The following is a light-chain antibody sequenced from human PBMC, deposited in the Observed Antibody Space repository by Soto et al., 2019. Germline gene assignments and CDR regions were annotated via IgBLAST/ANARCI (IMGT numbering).Light chain of an antibody. V-gene: IGKV3-20*01. CDR2: HTS. CDR3: QQYGTSPPYT. CDR1: QSVSSSS. J-gene: IGKJ2*01. Sequence: EVVMTQSPGTLSLSPGDRATLSCRASQSVSSSSLAWYQQKPGQAPRLLIYHTSSRATGIPDRFSGSGSGTDFTLTISRLEPEDFAVYYCQQYGTSPPYTLGHGTKVDI.